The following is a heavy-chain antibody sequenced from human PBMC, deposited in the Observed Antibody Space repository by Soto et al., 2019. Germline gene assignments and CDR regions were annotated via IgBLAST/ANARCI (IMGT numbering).Heavy chain of an antibody. D-gene: IGHD3-22*01. CDR1: GFTFSNAW. V-gene: IGHV3-15*07. Sequence: NPGGSLRLSCAASGFTFSNAWMNWVRQAPGKGLEWVGRIKSKTDGGTTDYAAPVNGRFTISRDDSKNTLYLQMNSLRAEDTAVYYCAEDDFLRITMIVVVPLNYYYGMDVWGQGTTVTVSS. J-gene: IGHJ6*02. CDR3: AEDDFLRITMIVVVPLNYYYGMDV. CDR2: IKSKTDGGTT.